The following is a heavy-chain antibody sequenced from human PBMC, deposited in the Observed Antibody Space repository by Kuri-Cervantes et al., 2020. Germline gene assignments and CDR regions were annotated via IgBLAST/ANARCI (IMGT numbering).Heavy chain of an antibody. D-gene: IGHD3-22*01. V-gene: IGHV4-59*08. CDR3: ARARYDSSGWTSDY. CDR2: IYYSGST. CDR1: GGSISSYY. J-gene: IGHJ4*02. Sequence: ESLKISCTVSGGSISSYYWSWIRQPPGKGLEWIGYIYYSGSTYYNPSLKSRVTISVDTSKNQFSLKLSSVTAADTAVYYCARARYDSSGWTSDYWGQGTLVTVSS.